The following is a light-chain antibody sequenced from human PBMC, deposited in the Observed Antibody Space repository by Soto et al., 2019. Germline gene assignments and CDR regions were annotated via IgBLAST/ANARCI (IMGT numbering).Light chain of an antibody. CDR2: EVT. V-gene: IGLV2-8*01. CDR1: SSDVGGYDY. CDR3: SSYGGNNNLL. Sequence: QSVLTQPPSASGSPGQSVAISCTGTSSDVGGYDYVSWDQQHPGKAPKLMIYEVTKRPSGVPDRFSGSKSGNTASLTVSGLQAEDEADYYCSSYGGNNNLLFGGGTKLTVL. J-gene: IGLJ2*01.